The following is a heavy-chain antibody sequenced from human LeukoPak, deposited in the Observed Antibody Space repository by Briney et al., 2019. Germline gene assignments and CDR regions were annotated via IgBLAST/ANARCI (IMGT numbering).Heavy chain of an antibody. CDR2: ISSSSSYI. J-gene: IGHJ4*02. Sequence: GGSLRLSCAASGFTFSSYSMNWVRQAPGKGLEWVSSISSSSSYIYYADSVKGRFTISRDNAKNSLYLQMNSLRAEDTAVYYCARDRITNFGVVIDYWGQGTLVTVSS. CDR1: GFTFSSYS. D-gene: IGHD3-3*01. CDR3: ARDRITNFGVVIDY. V-gene: IGHV3-21*01.